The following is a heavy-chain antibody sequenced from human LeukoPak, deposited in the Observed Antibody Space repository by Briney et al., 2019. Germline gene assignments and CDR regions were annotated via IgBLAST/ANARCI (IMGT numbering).Heavy chain of an antibody. V-gene: IGHV3-23*01. Sequence: GGSLRLSCAASGFTFTTYGMSWVRQAPGKGLEWVSAISANDGSTYYADSVKGRFTISRDNSKNTLYLQMNSLRAEDTAVYYCVKDRWVGMTTPDYWGQGTLVTVSS. CDR3: VKDRWVGMTTPDY. CDR1: GFTFTTYG. D-gene: IGHD2-15*01. CDR2: ISANDGST. J-gene: IGHJ4*02.